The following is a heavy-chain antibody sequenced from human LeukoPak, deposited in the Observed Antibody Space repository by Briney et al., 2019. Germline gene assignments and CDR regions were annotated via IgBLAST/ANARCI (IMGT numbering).Heavy chain of an antibody. D-gene: IGHD6-13*01. V-gene: IGHV3-9*01. Sequence: GRSLRLSCAASGFTFDDYAMHWVRQAPGKGLEWVSGISWNSGSIGYADSVKGRFTISRDNAKNSLYLQMNSLRAEDTALYYCAKDKGPYRSIAATYYFDYWGQGTLVTVSS. CDR3: AKDKGPYRSIAATYYFDY. J-gene: IGHJ4*02. CDR1: GFTFDDYA. CDR2: ISWNSGSI.